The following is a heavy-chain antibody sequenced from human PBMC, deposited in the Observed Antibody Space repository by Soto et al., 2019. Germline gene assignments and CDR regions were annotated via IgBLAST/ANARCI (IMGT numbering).Heavy chain of an antibody. Sequence: QVQLVQSGAEVKKPGASVKVSCKASGYTFTSYDINWVRQATGQGLEWMGWMNPTSGDTGYAKQFQGRVTMTRNTSISTAYMELTSLRSEDTAMYYCARGVAIDYYYYYMDVWGKGTTVTVSS. J-gene: IGHJ6*03. CDR3: ARGVAIDYYYYYMDV. CDR1: GYTFTSYD. V-gene: IGHV1-8*01. CDR2: MNPTSGDT.